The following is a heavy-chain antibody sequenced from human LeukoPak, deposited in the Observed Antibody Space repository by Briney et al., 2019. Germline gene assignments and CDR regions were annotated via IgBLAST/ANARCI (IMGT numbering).Heavy chain of an antibody. CDR3: ARDLYYHDSGGPAY. Sequence: GASVKVSCKASGDTFSRYGLSWVRQAPGQGLEWMGRIIPISGIANYAQNFQDRVTINTDESTSTVYLELSSLRSADTAVYYCARDLYYHDSGGPAYWGQGTLVSVSS. J-gene: IGHJ4*02. D-gene: IGHD3-22*01. V-gene: IGHV1-69*05. CDR1: GDTFSRYG. CDR2: IIPISGIA.